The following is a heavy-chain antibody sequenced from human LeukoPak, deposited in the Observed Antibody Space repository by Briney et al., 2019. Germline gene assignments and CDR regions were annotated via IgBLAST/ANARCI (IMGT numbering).Heavy chain of an antibody. J-gene: IGHJ4*02. CDR3: ARRFGSGDYFDY. Sequence: SETLSLTCTVSGGSISSYYWSWIRQPPGKGLEGIGYIYYSGTTNDNLSLKSRVTISIDTSKKQFSLKLSSVTAADTAIYYCARRFGSGDYFDYWGQGTLVTVSS. CDR2: IYYSGTT. V-gene: IGHV4-59*01. CDR1: GGSISSYY. D-gene: IGHD2-15*01.